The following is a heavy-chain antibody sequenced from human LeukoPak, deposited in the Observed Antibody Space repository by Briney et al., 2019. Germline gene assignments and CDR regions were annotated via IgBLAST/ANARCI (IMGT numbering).Heavy chain of an antibody. CDR3: AREVDQVVDDAFDI. D-gene: IGHD2-21*01. CDR1: GGSLSSGGYY. J-gene: IGHJ3*02. CDR2: IYYSGST. Sequence: PSETLSLTCTVSGGSLSSGGYYWSWIRQHPGKGLEWIGYIYYSGSTNYNPSLKSRVTISVDTSKNQFSLKLSSVTAADTAVYFCAREVDQVVDDAFDIWGQGTMVTVSS. V-gene: IGHV4-61*08.